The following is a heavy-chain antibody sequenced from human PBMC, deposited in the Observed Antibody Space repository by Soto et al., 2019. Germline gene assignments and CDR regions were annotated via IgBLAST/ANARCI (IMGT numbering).Heavy chain of an antibody. V-gene: IGHV3-15*01. CDR2: IKSKTDGGTT. CDR1: GFTFSNAW. CDR3: TTGGYCSGGSCYPPYYYYYGMDV. J-gene: IGHJ6*02. Sequence: EVQLVESGGGLVKPGGSLRLSCAASGFTFSNAWMSWVRQAPGKGLEWVGRIKSKTDGGTTDYAAPVKGRFTISRDDSKNTLYLQIHSLKTEDTAVYYCTTGGYCSGGSCYPPYYYYYGMDVWGQGTTVTVSS. D-gene: IGHD2-15*01.